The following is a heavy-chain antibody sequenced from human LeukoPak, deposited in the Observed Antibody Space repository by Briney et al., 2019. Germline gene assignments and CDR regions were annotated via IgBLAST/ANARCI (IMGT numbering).Heavy chain of an antibody. CDR3: ARHTPYDFWSGFLPYFDY. V-gene: IGHV3-20*04. D-gene: IGHD3-3*01. CDR2: INWNGGST. Sequence: RSGGSLRLSCAASGFTFEDYGMSGVRQAPGKGLEWVAGINWNGGSTGYADSVKGRFTISRDNAKNSLYLQMNSLRAEDTALYSCARHTPYDFWSGFLPYFDYWGQGTLVTVSS. J-gene: IGHJ4*02. CDR1: GFTFEDYG.